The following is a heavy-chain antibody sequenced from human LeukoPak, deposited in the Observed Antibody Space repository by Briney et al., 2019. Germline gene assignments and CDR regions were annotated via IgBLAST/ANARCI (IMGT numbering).Heavy chain of an antibody. J-gene: IGHJ3*02. CDR3: AKDEADYADAFDI. CDR2: ISYDGSNK. D-gene: IGHD3-16*01. CDR1: GFTFSSYG. V-gene: IGHV3-30*18. Sequence: PGRSLRLSCAASGFTFSSYGMHWVRQAPGKGLEWVAVISYDGSNKYYADSVKGRFTISRDNSKNTLYLQMNSLRAEDTAVYYCAKDEADYADAFDIWGQGTMVTVSS.